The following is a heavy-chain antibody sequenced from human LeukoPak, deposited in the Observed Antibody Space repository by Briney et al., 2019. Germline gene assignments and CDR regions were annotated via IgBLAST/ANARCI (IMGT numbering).Heavy chain of an antibody. V-gene: IGHV4-59*01. D-gene: IGHD3-9*01. Sequence: SETLSLTCTVSGGSTSSYYWSWIRQPPGKGLEWIGYIYDSGSTNYNPSLKSRVTISVDTSKNQFSLKLTSVTAADTAVYYCTKGGRRDILTYWGQGILITVSP. CDR1: GGSTSSYY. CDR2: IYDSGST. J-gene: IGHJ4*02. CDR3: TKGGRRDILTY.